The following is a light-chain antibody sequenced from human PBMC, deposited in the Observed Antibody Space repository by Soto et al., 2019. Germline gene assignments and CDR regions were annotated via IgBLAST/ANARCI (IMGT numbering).Light chain of an antibody. J-gene: IGKJ2*01. CDR1: QSITYW. Sequence: DIQMTQSPSSLSASVGDRVTITCRASQSITYWLAWYQQKPGRAPKLLIYDVFNLQGGVPSRFSGSGSGTEFTLTISSLQPDDSATYYCQQYHSFSFTFGQGTKLEIK. CDR3: QQYHSFSFT. V-gene: IGKV1-5*01. CDR2: DVF.